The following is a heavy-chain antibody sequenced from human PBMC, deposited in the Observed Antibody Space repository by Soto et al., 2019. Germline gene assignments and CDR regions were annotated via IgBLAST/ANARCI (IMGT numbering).Heavy chain of an antibody. CDR3: ARDLRGAAGYDY. CDR1: GFTFSSYW. Sequence: GSLRLSCAASGFTFSSYWTSWVRQAPGKGLEWVANIKQDGSEKYYVDSVKGRFTISRDNAKNSLYLQMNSLRAEDTAVYYCARDLRGAAGYDYWGQGTLVTVSS. V-gene: IGHV3-7*01. D-gene: IGHD6-13*01. J-gene: IGHJ4*02. CDR2: IKQDGSEK.